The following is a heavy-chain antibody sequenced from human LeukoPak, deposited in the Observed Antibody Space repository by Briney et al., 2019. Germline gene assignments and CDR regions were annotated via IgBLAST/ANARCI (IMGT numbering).Heavy chain of an antibody. CDR2: IYYSGST. Sequence: PSETLSLTCTVSGDSISSYYWSWIRQPPGKGLEWIGYIYYSGSTNYNPSLKSRVTISVDTSKNQFSLKLSSVTAADTAVYYCAAAARGGSFDYWGQGTLVTVSS. J-gene: IGHJ4*02. CDR1: GDSISSYY. V-gene: IGHV4-59*01. CDR3: AAAARGGSFDY. D-gene: IGHD2-15*01.